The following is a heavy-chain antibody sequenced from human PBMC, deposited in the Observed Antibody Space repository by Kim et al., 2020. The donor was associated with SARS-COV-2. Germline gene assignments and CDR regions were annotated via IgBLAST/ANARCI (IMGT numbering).Heavy chain of an antibody. V-gene: IGHV1-8*01. D-gene: IGHD6-19*01. CDR1: GYTFTSYD. Sequence: ASVKVSCKASGYTFTSYDINWVRQATGQGLEWMGWVNPKSGNTGCTQRFEGRVTMSRSTSITTAYMELSSLRSEDTAIYYCVRVSTNGWSAQGVFWGQGTLVTVSS. J-gene: IGHJ4*02. CDR3: VRVSTNGWSAQGVF. CDR2: VNPKSGNT.